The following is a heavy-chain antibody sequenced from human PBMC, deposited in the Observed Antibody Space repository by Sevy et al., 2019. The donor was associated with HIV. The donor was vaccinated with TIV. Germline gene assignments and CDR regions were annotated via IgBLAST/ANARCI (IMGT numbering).Heavy chain of an antibody. J-gene: IGHJ4*02. V-gene: IGHV3-49*03. Sequence: GGSLRLSCTASGFTFGDYGMSWFRQAPGKGLEWVGFIRSKAYGGTTDYAASVKGRFTISREDSKSIVYLQMNSLKTEDTAVYYCTRVPGLYYFEYWGQGTLVTVSS. CDR3: TRVPGLYYFEY. CDR2: IRSKAYGGTT. CDR1: GFTFGDYG.